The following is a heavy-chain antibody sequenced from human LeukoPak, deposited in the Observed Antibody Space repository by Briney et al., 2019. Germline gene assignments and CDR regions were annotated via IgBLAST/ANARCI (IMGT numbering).Heavy chain of an antibody. D-gene: IGHD2-21*02. V-gene: IGHV3-7*01. J-gene: IGHJ6*02. CDR1: GFTFSSYW. CDR3: ARAYCGGDCLKEYYYGMDV. CDR2: IKQDGSEK. Sequence: GGSLRLSCAASGFTFSSYWMSWVRQAPGKGLEWVANIKQDGSEKYYVDSVKGRFTISRDNAKNSRYLQMNSLRAEDTAVYYCARAYCGGDCLKEYYYGMDVWGQGTTVTVSS.